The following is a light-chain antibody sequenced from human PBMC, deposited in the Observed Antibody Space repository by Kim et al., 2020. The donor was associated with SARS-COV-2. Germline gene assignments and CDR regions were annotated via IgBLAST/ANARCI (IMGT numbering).Light chain of an antibody. CDR2: DAS. J-gene: IGKJ4*01. CDR1: ESVITN. V-gene: IGKV3-15*01. CDR3: QQYKSWPLT. Sequence: VSPGERATLSCRASESVITNVAWYQQNPGQAPRLLIYDASTRATGIPARFSGSGSGTEFSLTISSLQSEDSAVYYCQQYKSWPLTFGGGTKVDIK.